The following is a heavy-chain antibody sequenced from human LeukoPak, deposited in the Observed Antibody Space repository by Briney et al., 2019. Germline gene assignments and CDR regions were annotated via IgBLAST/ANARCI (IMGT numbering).Heavy chain of an antibody. CDR1: GGSSTRYY. D-gene: IGHD6-13*01. Sequence: SETLSLTCTVSGGSSTRYYWNWIRQPPGKGLEWIGYIYYSGSTNYNPSPKSRVSISVDTSKNQFSLKLSSVTAADTAVYYCARGTLYSSSWLNWFDPWGQGTLVTVSS. V-gene: IGHV4-59*01. CDR2: IYYSGST. CDR3: ARGTLYSSSWLNWFDP. J-gene: IGHJ5*02.